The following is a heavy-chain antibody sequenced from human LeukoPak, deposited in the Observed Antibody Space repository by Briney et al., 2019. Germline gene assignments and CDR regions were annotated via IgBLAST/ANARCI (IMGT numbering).Heavy chain of an antibody. Sequence: PSETLSLTCTVSGGSISSYFWSWIRQPPGKGLEWIGYVYYGGSTNYNPSLKSRVTISVDTSKNQFSLKLSAVTAADTAVYYCARELEVAADWGWFDPWGQGTLVTVSS. CDR3: ARELEVAADWGWFDP. J-gene: IGHJ5*02. CDR2: VYYGGST. V-gene: IGHV4-59*01. CDR1: GGSISSYF. D-gene: IGHD6-19*01.